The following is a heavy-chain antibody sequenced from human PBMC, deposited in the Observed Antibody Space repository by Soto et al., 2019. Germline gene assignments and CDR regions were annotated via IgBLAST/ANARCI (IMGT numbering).Heavy chain of an antibody. J-gene: IGHJ3*02. CDR2: ISAYYGKA. Sequence: SVQVSCQASGCTFTSYGISWVRQAPGQGLEWMGWISAYYGKANYAQKFQGRVTITADESTRTAYMELSSLRSEDTAVYYCARGNFRSGSYFILQAFDIWGQGTMVTVSS. CDR3: ARGNFRSGSYFILQAFDI. D-gene: IGHD1-26*01. V-gene: IGHV1-69*13. CDR1: GCTFTSYG.